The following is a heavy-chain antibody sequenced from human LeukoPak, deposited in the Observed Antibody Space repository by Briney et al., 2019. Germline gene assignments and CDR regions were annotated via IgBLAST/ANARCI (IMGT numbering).Heavy chain of an antibody. D-gene: IGHD1-26*01. CDR2: ISSSSNTV. J-gene: IGHJ4*02. CDR3: ARRAMGATSFDY. V-gene: IGHV3-11*04. Sequence: GGSLRLSCAASGFTFSDYCMTWVRQAPGKGLEWVSYISSSSNTVYYADSVKGRLTVSRDNANNSLYLQMNNLRAEDTAVYYCARRAMGATSFDYWGQGTLVTVSS. CDR1: GFTFSDYC.